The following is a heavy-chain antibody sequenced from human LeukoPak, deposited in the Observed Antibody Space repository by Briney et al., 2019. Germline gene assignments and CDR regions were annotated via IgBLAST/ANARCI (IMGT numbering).Heavy chain of an antibody. CDR3: AKDRGASHAFDI. CDR2: ISYDGSNK. V-gene: IGHV3-30*18. CDR1: GFTFSSYG. D-gene: IGHD3-10*01. J-gene: IGHJ3*02. Sequence: GGSLRLSCAASGFTFSSYGMHWVRQAPGKGLEWVAVISYDGSNKYYVDSVKGRFTISRDNSKNTLYLQMNSLRAEDTAVYYCAKDRGASHAFDIWGQGTMVTVSS.